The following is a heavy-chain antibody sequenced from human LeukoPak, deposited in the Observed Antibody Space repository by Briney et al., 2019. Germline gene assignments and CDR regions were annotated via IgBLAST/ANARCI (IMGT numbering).Heavy chain of an antibody. CDR3: ARDGVLRYFDWLFPYYMDV. Sequence: PGGSLRLSCAASGFTFNSYAMIWVRQAPGKGLEWVSGISGSGGDTHYAESVKGRFTISRDNAKNSLYLQMNSLRAEDTAVYYCARDGVLRYFDWLFPYYMDVWGKGTTVTISS. D-gene: IGHD3-9*01. V-gene: IGHV3-23*01. CDR1: GFTFNSYA. J-gene: IGHJ6*03. CDR2: ISGSGGDT.